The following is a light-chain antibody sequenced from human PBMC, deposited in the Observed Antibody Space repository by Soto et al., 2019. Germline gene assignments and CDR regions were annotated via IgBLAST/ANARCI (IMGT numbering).Light chain of an antibody. CDR1: QSVSSRD. Sequence: EIVLTQSPGTVSLSPGERATLSCSASQSVSSRDLAWYQQKPGQAPRLLIYATSSRAAGIPDRFSGSGSGTDFTLTISRLEPGDFAVYYCQHFGGTTFTFGQGTRLEIK. CDR3: QHFGGTTFT. V-gene: IGKV3-20*01. J-gene: IGKJ5*01. CDR2: ATS.